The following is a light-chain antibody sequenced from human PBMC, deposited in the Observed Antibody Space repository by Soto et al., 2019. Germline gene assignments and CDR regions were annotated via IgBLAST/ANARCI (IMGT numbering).Light chain of an antibody. V-gene: IGLV2-14*01. CDR1: YRDVGGYNF. Sequence: QSALTQPAPVSGSPGQSITISCTGTYRDVGGYNFVSWYQHHPGKAPKLILYGVTNRPSGVSNRFSGSKSGDTASLTISGLQADDEADYYCSSYSRDSIPVFGTGTKVTVL. CDR3: SSYSRDSIPV. J-gene: IGLJ1*01. CDR2: GVT.